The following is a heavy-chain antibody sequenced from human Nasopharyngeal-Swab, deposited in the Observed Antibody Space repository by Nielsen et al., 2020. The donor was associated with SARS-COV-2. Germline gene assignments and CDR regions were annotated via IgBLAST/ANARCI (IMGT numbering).Heavy chain of an antibody. CDR2: IYYSGST. Sequence: SETLSLTCTVSGGSISNSYWSWTRQPPGKGLEWIGYIYYSGSTNYNPSLKGRVTISVDASKNKFSLKLSSVTAADTAVYYCARAGKPKPRLPILYSGSYHDKKYSFDYFDDWGQGTLVTVSS. J-gene: IGHJ4*02. V-gene: IGHV4-59*01. D-gene: IGHD1-26*01. CDR3: ARAGKPKPRLPILYSGSYHDKKYSFDYFDD. CDR1: GGSISNSY.